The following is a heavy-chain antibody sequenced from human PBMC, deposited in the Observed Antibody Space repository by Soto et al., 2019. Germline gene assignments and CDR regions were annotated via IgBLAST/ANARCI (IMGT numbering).Heavy chain of an antibody. J-gene: IGHJ5*02. CDR2: ISSSSSYI. CDR1: GFTFRSYS. Sequence: SLRLSCAASGFTFRSYSMDWVCQAPGKGLEWVSSISSSSSYIYYADSVKGRFTISRDNAKNSLYLQMNSLRAEDTAVYYCARDRYSYGSNWFDPWGQGTLVTVS. CDR3: ARDRYSYGSNWFDP. V-gene: IGHV3-21*01. D-gene: IGHD5-18*01.